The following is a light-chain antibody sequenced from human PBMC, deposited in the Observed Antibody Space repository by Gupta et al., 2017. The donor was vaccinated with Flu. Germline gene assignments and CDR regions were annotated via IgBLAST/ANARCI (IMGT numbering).Light chain of an antibody. Sequence: DVVLTQSPLSLPVTLGQPASISCRSSQCLLFRDGNTYLNWFHQRPGQSPRRLIYKVSNRDSGIPDRFSGSGSGTDFTLTISRVEAEDVGVYYCTQNKHCPPTFGQGTXVEIK. CDR2: KVS. CDR1: QCLLFRDGNTY. V-gene: IGKV2-30*01. CDR3: TQNKHCPPT. J-gene: IGKJ1*01.